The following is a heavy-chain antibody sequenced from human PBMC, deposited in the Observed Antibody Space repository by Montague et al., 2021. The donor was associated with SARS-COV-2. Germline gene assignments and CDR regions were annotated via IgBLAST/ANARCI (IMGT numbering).Heavy chain of an antibody. CDR2: TYYRSKWYS. CDR3: VRYSGWFYFDF. J-gene: IGHJ4*02. D-gene: IGHD6-19*01. CDR1: GDSVSINSVA. Sequence: CAISGDSVSINSVARSWIRQSPSRGLEWLGRTYYRSKWYSDYAPXVRGRLTVNPDASKNEFSLELNYVTPEDTAVYYCVRYSGWFYFDFWGQGTLVTVSS. V-gene: IGHV6-1*01.